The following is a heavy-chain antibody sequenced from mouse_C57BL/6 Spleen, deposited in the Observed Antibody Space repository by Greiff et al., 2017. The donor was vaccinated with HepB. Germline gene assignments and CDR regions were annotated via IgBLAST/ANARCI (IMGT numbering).Heavy chain of an antibody. CDR3: ARLGYDYDGGFAY. J-gene: IGHJ3*01. Sequence: QVQLKQPGAELVKPGASVKLSCKASGYTFTSYWMHWVKQRPGRGLEWIGRIDPNSGGTKYNEKFKSKATLTVDKPSSTAYMQLSSLTSEDSAVYYCARLGYDYDGGFAYWGQGTLVTVSA. V-gene: IGHV1-72*01. CDR1: GYTFTSYW. CDR2: IDPNSGGT. D-gene: IGHD2-4*01.